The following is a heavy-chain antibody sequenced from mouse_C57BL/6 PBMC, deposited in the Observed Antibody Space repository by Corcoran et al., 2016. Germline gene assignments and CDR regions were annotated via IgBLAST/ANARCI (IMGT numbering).Heavy chain of an antibody. J-gene: IGHJ2*01. CDR2: INPYNGGT. D-gene: IGHD1-1*01. CDR3: ARSVTTVVAFDY. Sequence: EVQLQQSGPVLVKPGASVKMSCKASGYTFTDYYMNGVKQSHGKSLEWIGVINPYNGGTSYNQKFKGKATLTVDKSSSTAYMELNSLTSEDSAVYYCARSVTTVVAFDYWGQGTTLTVSS. CDR1: GYTFTDYY. V-gene: IGHV1-19*01.